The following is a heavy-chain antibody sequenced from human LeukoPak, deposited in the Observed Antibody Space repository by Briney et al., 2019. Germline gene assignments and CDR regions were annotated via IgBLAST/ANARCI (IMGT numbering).Heavy chain of an antibody. CDR2: IYSGGST. D-gene: IGHD5-18*01. Sequence: PGGSLRLSCAASGFTVSSNYMSWVRQAPGKGLEWVSVIYSGGSTYYADCVKGRFTISRDNSKNTLYLQMNSLRAEDTAVYYCARAGWIQLWSYFDYWGQGTLVTVSS. CDR1: GFTVSSNY. CDR3: ARAGWIQLWSYFDY. V-gene: IGHV3-53*01. J-gene: IGHJ4*02.